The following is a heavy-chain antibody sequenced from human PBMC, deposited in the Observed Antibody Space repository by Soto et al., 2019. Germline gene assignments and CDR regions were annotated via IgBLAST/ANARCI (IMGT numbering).Heavy chain of an antibody. CDR2: IYYTENT. Sequence: SETLSLSFTVSGYSISRGSYYWSWIRQLPGKGLEWIGYIYYTENTYYNPSLKSRVTISVDTSKNQFSLKVSSVTAADTAVFYCARASGYSHGHFDYWGQGTLVTVSS. D-gene: IGHD5-18*01. V-gene: IGHV4-31*03. CDR3: ARASGYSHGHFDY. CDR1: GYSISRGSYY. J-gene: IGHJ4*02.